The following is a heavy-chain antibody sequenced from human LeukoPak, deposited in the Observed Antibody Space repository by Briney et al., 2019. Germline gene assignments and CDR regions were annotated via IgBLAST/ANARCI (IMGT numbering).Heavy chain of an antibody. V-gene: IGHV3-20*04. CDR1: GFTFDDYG. CDR2: INWNGGST. D-gene: IGHD6-6*01. CDR3: AKTYEQLVPRFDY. J-gene: IGHJ4*02. Sequence: GGSLRLSCAASGFTFDDYGMSWVRQAPGKGLEWVSGINWNGGSTGYADSVKGRFTISRDNAKNSLYLQMNSLRAEDTAVYYCAKTYEQLVPRFDYWGQGTLVTVSS.